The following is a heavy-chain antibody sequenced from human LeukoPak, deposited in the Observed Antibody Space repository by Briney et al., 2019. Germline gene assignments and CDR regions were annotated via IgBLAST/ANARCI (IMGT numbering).Heavy chain of an antibody. J-gene: IGHJ4*02. V-gene: IGHV4-34*01. Sequence: SETLSLTCAVYGGSFSGYYWSWIRQPPGKGLEWIGEINHSGSTNYNPSLKSRVTISVDTSKNQFSLKLSSVTAADTAVYYCARHPYGDSETFDYWGQGTLVTVSS. CDR1: GGSFSGYY. CDR3: ARHPYGDSETFDY. CDR2: INHSGST. D-gene: IGHD4-17*01.